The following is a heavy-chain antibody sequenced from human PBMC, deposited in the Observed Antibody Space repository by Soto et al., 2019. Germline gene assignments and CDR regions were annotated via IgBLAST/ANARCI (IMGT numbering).Heavy chain of an antibody. CDR2: ISGVGGST. D-gene: IGHD2-21*02. CDR1: GFTFSDYA. Sequence: PGGSLRLSCAASGFTFSDYAMSWVRQAPGKGLEWVSAISGVGGSTYYADSVKGRFTISRDNSKNTLYLQMNTLRAEDTAIYYCAKPRVTPPHFVYCCPGPLLTLSS. CDR3: AKPRVTPPHFVY. J-gene: IGHJ4*02. V-gene: IGHV3-23*01.